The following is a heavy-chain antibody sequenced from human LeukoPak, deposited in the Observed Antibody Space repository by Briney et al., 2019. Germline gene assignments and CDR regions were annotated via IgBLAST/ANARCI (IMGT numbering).Heavy chain of an antibody. J-gene: IGHJ4*02. Sequence: GGSLRLSCAVSGFTFSNSWMNWVRQAPGKGLEWVADIKQDGSEKYYVDSVKGRFTISRDNAKNSLYLQMNSLRAEDTAVYYCAREDSSSDFDYWGQGTLVTVSS. CDR1: GFTFSNSW. CDR2: IKQDGSEK. D-gene: IGHD3-22*01. CDR3: AREDSSSDFDY. V-gene: IGHV3-7*01.